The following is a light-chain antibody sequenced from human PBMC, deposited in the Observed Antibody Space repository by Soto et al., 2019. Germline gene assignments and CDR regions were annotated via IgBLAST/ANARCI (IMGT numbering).Light chain of an antibody. CDR3: HQYVRSPRT. CDR2: GAS. V-gene: IGKV3-20*01. Sequence: EIVWTQSPGTLSLSPGERATLSCRASQSVSSGFLAWYQQKPGQAPRLLIYGASSRATGIPDRFSGSGSGTDFTLTISRLESEDFAVYYCHQYVRSPRTFGQGTKVEIK. J-gene: IGKJ1*01. CDR1: QSVSSGF.